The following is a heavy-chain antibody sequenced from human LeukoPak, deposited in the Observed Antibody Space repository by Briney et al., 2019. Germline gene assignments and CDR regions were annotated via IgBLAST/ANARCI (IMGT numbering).Heavy chain of an antibody. CDR2: IYTSGST. CDR1: GGSISSGGYY. D-gene: IGHD3-16*01. Sequence: PSETLSLTCTVSGGSISSGGYYWSWIRQHPGKGLEWIGYIYTSGSTNYNPSLKSRVTISVDTSKNQFSLKLSSVTAADTAVYYCARREFTDAFDIWGQGTMVTVSS. CDR3: ARREFTDAFDI. J-gene: IGHJ3*02. V-gene: IGHV4-61*08.